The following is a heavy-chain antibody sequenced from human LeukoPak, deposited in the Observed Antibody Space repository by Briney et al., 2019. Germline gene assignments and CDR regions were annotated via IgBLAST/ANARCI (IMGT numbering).Heavy chain of an antibody. CDR3: ARPYNYYGSGSYCYGY. CDR1: GFTFSSYS. CDR2: ISSSSSYI. J-gene: IGHJ4*02. D-gene: IGHD3-10*01. Sequence: GRSLRLSCAASGFTFSSYSMNCVRQARGDGLEWVSSISSSSSYIYYADSVKGRFTISRDNAKNSLYLQMNSLRAEDTAVYYCARPYNYYGSGSYCYGYWGQGTLVTVSS. V-gene: IGHV3-21*01.